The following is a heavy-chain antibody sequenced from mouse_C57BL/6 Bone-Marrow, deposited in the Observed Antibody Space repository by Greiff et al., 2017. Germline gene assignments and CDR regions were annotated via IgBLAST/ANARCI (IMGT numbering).Heavy chain of an antibody. CDR2: IYPGSGST. J-gene: IGHJ1*03. Sequence: QVQLKESGAELVKPGASVKMSCKASGYTFTSYWITWVKQRPGQGLEWIGDIYPGSGSTNYNEKFKSKATLTVDTSSSTAYMQHSSLTSEDSAVYYCARPDCGNYWYFDVWGKGTTVTVSS. V-gene: IGHV1-55*01. CDR1: GYTFTSYW. CDR3: ARPDCGNYWYFDV. D-gene: IGHD2-1*01.